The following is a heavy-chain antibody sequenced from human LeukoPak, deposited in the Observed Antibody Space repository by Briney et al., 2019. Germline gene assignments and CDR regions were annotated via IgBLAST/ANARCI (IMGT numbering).Heavy chain of an antibody. CDR3: ARLGGTGTYYDFWSGYSSNWFDP. V-gene: IGHV4-59*08. J-gene: IGHJ5*02. CDR1: GGSISSYY. D-gene: IGHD3-3*01. CDR2: IYYSGST. Sequence: SETLSLTGTVSGGSISSYYWSWIRQPPGKGLEWIGYIYYSGSTNYNPSLKSRVTISVDTSKNQFSLKLSSVTAADTAVYYCARLGGTGTYYDFWSGYSSNWFDPWGQGTLVTVSS.